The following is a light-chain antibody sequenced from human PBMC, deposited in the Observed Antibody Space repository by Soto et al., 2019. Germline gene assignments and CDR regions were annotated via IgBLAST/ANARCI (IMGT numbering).Light chain of an antibody. Sequence: EIVLTQSPGTLSLSPGERATLSCRATQSFTSSYFAWFQQKPGQAPRLLIYGASTRATGIPDRFSGSGSGTDFTLTISRLAPEDFAVYYCQHYDSLPHTIGQGTKLVS. CDR1: QSFTSSY. CDR2: GAS. J-gene: IGKJ2*01. CDR3: QHYDSLPHT. V-gene: IGKV3-20*01.